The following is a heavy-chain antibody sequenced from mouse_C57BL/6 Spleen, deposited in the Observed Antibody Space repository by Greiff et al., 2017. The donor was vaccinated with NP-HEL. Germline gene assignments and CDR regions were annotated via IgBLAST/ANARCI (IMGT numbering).Heavy chain of an antibody. Sequence: VQLQQSGPELVKPGASVKISCKASGYAFSSSWMNWVKQRPGKGLEWIGRIYPGDGDTNYNGKFKGKATLTADKSSSTAYMQLSSLTSEDSAVYFCARASNCAYFDYWGQGTTLTVSS. J-gene: IGHJ2*01. CDR1: GYAFSSSW. CDR3: ARASNCAYFDY. CDR2: IYPGDGDT. D-gene: IGHD2-5*01. V-gene: IGHV1-82*01.